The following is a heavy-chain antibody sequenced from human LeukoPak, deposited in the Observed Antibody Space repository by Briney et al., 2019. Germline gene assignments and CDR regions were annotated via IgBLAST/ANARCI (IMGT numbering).Heavy chain of an antibody. CDR1: GYTLTGLS. J-gene: IGHJ4*02. Sequence: GASVKVSCKVSGYTLTGLSMHWVRQAPGKGLEWMGGFDPEDGETIYAQKIQGRVTMTEDTSTDTAYMELSSLRSEDTAVYYCATDSSSWGTFFDYWGQGTLVTVYS. D-gene: IGHD6-13*01. CDR3: ATDSSSWGTFFDY. CDR2: FDPEDGET. V-gene: IGHV1-24*01.